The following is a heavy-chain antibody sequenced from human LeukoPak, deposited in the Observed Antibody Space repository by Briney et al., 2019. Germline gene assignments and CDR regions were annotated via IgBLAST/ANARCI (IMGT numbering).Heavy chain of an antibody. D-gene: IGHD3-16*02. V-gene: IGHV1-8*01. Sequence: ASVKVSCKASGYTFTSYDINWVRQATGQGLEWMGWMNPNSGNTGYAQKFQGRVTMTRNTSISTAYMELSSLRSEDTAVYYCARGHPDVWGSYRYPHPDYWGQGTLVTVSS. CDR3: ARGHPDVWGSYRYPHPDY. CDR1: GYTFTSYD. CDR2: MNPNSGNT. J-gene: IGHJ4*02.